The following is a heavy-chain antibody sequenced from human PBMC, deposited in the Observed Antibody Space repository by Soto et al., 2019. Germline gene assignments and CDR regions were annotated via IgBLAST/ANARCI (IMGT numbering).Heavy chain of an antibody. CDR2: IYKSATT. CDR3: ARDWYCVTGRCLLNWFDS. Sequence: SETLSLTCSVSGDSISNLDYFWAWIRQPPGQALEYIGYIYKSATTYYNPSFESRVAISVDTSKSQFSLNVTSVTAADTAVYFCARDWYCVTGRCLLNWFDSGGQGALVPVSA. J-gene: IGHJ5*01. CDR1: GDSISNLDYF. D-gene: IGHD1-20*01. V-gene: IGHV4-30-4*01.